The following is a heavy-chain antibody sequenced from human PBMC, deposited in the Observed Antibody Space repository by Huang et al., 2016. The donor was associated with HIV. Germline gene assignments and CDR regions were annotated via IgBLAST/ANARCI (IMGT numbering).Heavy chain of an antibody. V-gene: IGHV4-39*01. Sequence: QQQLQESGPGLVKPSETLSLTCTASGGSISSSGYYWGWIRQPPGRGLEWIGSIYYSGSTYYNPSLKSRVTISVDTSKNQCSLKLSSVTAADTAMYYCARNRCLEWTRPGYLELWGRGTLVTVSS. D-gene: IGHD3-3*01. CDR1: GGSISSSGYY. CDR3: ARNRCLEWTRPGYLEL. CDR2: IYYSGST. J-gene: IGHJ2*01.